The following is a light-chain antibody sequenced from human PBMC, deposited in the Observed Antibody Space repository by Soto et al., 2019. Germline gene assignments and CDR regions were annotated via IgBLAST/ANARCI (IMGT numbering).Light chain of an antibody. Sequence: QSVLTQPPSVSGAPGQRVTISCTGSSSNIGAGYDVHWYQQRPGTGPKLLIFGNINRPSGVPDRFSGSKSGTSASPAITGLQAEDEGDYYCQSYDSTLSDRYVFGTGTKVTVL. J-gene: IGLJ1*01. CDR2: GNI. V-gene: IGLV1-40*01. CDR1: SSNIGAGYD. CDR3: QSYDSTLSDRYV.